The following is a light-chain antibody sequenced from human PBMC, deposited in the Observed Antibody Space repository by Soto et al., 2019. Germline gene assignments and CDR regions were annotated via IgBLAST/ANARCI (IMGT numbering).Light chain of an antibody. CDR2: DAS. V-gene: IGKV3D-15*01. J-gene: IGKJ1*01. CDR1: QRIAKC. CDR3: QQYNSYLEG. Sequence: SPVTVSLSTRESHTLSCRASQRIAKCLAWYRQIGGQALRLLIFDASTRATGVPGRFSGSGSGTEFTLTINSLQSEDFATYYCQQYNSYLEGFGQGSNVDI.